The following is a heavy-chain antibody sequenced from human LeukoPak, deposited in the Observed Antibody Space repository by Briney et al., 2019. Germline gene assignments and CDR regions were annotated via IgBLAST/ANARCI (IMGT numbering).Heavy chain of an antibody. V-gene: IGHV3-23*01. CDR2: ISGSGGST. Sequence: GGSLRLSCAASGFTFSGNAITWVRQAPGKGLKWVSSISGSGGSTYYADSVKGRFTISRDNSKNTLYLQMNSLRAEDTAVYYCAKDPVSSSGWSNWFDPWGQGTLVTVSS. J-gene: IGHJ5*02. CDR3: AKDPVSSSGWSNWFDP. CDR1: GFTFSGNA. D-gene: IGHD6-19*01.